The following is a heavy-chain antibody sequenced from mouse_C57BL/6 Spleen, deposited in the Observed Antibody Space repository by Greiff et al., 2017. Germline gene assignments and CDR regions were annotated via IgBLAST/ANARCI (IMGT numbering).Heavy chain of an antibody. J-gene: IGHJ4*01. CDR1: GYTFTEYT. CDR3: ARHEVGIYYDYDNYAMDY. D-gene: IGHD2-4*01. Sequence: VQGVESGAELVKPGASVKLSCKASGYTFTEYTIHWVKQRSGQGLEWIGWFYPGSGSIKYNEKFKDKATLTADKSSSTVYMELSRLTSEDSAVYFCARHEVGIYYDYDNYAMDYWGQGTSVTVSS. V-gene: IGHV1-62-2*01. CDR2: FYPGSGSI.